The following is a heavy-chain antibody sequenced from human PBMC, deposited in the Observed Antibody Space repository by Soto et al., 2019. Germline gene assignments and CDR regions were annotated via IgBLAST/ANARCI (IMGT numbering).Heavy chain of an antibody. Sequence: PGGSLRLSCAASGFTFSNDWMNWVRQGPGKGLEWVSRIISGGSRVYYADFVKGRFTIARDNAKKMLYLEMHSLTAEDTAVYYCARERTSKGGMDVWGQGTTVTVS. V-gene: IGHV3-74*01. CDR3: ARERTSKGGMDV. CDR2: IISGGSRV. J-gene: IGHJ6*02. CDR1: GFTFSNDW.